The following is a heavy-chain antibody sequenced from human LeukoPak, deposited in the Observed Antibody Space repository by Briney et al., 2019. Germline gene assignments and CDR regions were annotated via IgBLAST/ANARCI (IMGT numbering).Heavy chain of an antibody. CDR2: ISSSSSTI. CDR1: GFTFSSYS. Sequence: GGSLRLSCAASGFTFSSYSMNWVRQAPGKGLEWVSYISSSSSTIYYADSVKGRFTISRDNAKNSLYLQMNSLRAEDTAVYYCARDPGWGIAAAGVFDYWGQGTLVTVSS. J-gene: IGHJ4*02. V-gene: IGHV3-48*01. CDR3: ARDPGWGIAAAGVFDY. D-gene: IGHD6-13*01.